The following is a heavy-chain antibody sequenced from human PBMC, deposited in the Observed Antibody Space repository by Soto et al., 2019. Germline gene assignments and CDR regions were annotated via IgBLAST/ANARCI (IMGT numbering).Heavy chain of an antibody. CDR2: IIPIFGTA. CDR3: ARGGVGAYYYDSSGYYKPMDI. J-gene: IGHJ3*02. Sequence: QVQLVQSGAEVKKPGSSVKVSCKASGGTFSSYAISWVRQAPGQGLEWMGGIIPIFGTANYAQKFQGWVTMTRDTSISTAYMELSRLRSDDTAVYYCARGGVGAYYYDSSGYYKPMDIWGQGTMVTVSS. CDR1: GGTFSSYA. D-gene: IGHD3-22*01. V-gene: IGHV1-69*06.